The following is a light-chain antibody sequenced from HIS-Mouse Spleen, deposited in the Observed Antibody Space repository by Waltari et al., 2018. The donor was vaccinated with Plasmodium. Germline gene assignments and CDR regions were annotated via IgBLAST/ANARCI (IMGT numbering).Light chain of an antibody. CDR2: AAS. CDR3: QQGYSTWT. V-gene: IGKV1-39*01. J-gene: IGKJ1*01. CDR1: QSISSY. Sequence: DIQMTQSPSSLSASVGDRVTITCRASQSISSYLNWYQQKPGKAPKLLIYAASSLQSGVPSRFSGNGSGTDFTLTISSLQPEDFTTYYCQQGYSTWTFGQGIKVEIK.